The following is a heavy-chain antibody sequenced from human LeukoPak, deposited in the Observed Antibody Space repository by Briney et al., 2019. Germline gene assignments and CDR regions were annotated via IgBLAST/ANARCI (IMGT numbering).Heavy chain of an antibody. CDR2: INHSGST. CDR3: ARLRARVYYFDY. CDR1: GGSFSNYD. Sequence: SETLSLTCGVYGGSFSNYDWNWIRQPPGKGLEWIGEINHSGSTNYNPSLKSRVTISVDTSKNQFSLKLSSVTAADTAVYYCARLRARVYYFDYWGQGTLVTVSS. J-gene: IGHJ4*02. V-gene: IGHV4-34*01. D-gene: IGHD6-6*01.